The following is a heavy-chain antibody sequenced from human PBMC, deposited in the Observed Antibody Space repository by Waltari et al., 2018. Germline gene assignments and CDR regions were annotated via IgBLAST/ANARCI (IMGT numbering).Heavy chain of an antibody. Sequence: QVQLVQSGSELKKPGASVKISCKASGYIFTSYAINWLRKAPGKGPELMGWTTTNTGNPTYAQAFRGRFVFSLDTSVNTAYLEINSLKTEDTAIYYCAREVVPSSTIVVNWFDPWGQGTLVTVSS. J-gene: IGHJ5*02. CDR3: AREVVPSSTIVVNWFDP. V-gene: IGHV7-4-1*02. CDR2: TTTNTGNP. CDR1: GYIFTSYA. D-gene: IGHD2-2*01.